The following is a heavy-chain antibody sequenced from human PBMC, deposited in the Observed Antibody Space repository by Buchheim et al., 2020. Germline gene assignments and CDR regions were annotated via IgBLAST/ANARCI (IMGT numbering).Heavy chain of an antibody. Sequence: QVQLQQWGAGLLKPSETLSLTCAVYGGSFSGYYWSWIRQPPGKGLEWIGEINHSGSTNYNPSLKSRVTISVDTSKNQFSLKLSSVTAADTAVYYCARAEYSSSSDYYYGMDVWGQGTT. CDR3: ARAEYSSSSDYYYGMDV. J-gene: IGHJ6*02. V-gene: IGHV4-34*01. CDR2: INHSGST. CDR1: GGSFSGYY. D-gene: IGHD6-6*01.